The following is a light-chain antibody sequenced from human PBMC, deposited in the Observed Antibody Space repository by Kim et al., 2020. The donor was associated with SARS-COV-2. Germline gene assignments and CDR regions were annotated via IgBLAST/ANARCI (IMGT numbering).Light chain of an antibody. CDR2: DAS. V-gene: IGKV3-20*01. CDR1: QSVSSNY. CDR3: QQYGASQYS. Sequence: EIVLTQSPGTLSLSPGERATLSCRANQSVSSNYLAWYRQKPGQAPRLLIYDASRRATDIPDRFSGSGSGTDFTLTISRLEPEDFAVYYCQQYGASQYSFGQGTKLEI. J-gene: IGKJ2*01.